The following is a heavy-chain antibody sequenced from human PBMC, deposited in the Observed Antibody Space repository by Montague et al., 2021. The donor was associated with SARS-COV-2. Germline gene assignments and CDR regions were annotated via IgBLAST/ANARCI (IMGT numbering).Heavy chain of an antibody. CDR2: ISYDGSNK. CDR3: ARDNYDYVWGSYRYIY. D-gene: IGHD3-16*02. J-gene: IGHJ4*02. Sequence: SLRLSCAASGFTFSSYAMHWVRQAPGKGLEWVAVISYDGSNKYYADSVXGRFTISRDNSKNTLYLQMNSLRAEDTAVYYCARDNYDYVWGSYRYIYWGQGTLVTVSS. CDR1: GFTFSSYA. V-gene: IGHV3-30*04.